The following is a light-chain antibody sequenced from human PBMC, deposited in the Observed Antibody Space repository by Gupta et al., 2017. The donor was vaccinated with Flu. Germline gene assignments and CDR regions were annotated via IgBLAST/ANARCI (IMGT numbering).Light chain of an antibody. CDR3: QQYNNWPGGT. V-gene: IGKV3-15*01. Sequence: EIVMTQSPATLSVSPGERATLSCRASQSVSSNLAWYQQKPGQAPRLLIYGASTRATGIPARFSGSGSGTEFTLTISSRQSEDFAGYYCQQYNNWPGGTFGQGTKLEIK. CDR2: GAS. CDR1: QSVSSN. J-gene: IGKJ2*01.